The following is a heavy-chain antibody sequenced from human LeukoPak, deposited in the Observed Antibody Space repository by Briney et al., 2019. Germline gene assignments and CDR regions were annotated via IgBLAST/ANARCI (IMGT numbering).Heavy chain of an antibody. CDR2: IKSKTDGGTT. CDR1: GFTFSNAW. CDR3: TTPPVLSMTTIDY. V-gene: IGHV3-15*01. J-gene: IGHJ4*02. Sequence: LGGSLRLSCAASGFTFSNAWMSWVRQAPGKGLEWVGRIKSKTDGGTTDYAAPVKGRFTISRDDSKNTLYLQMNSLKTEDTAVYYCTTPPVLSMTTIDYWGQGTLVTVSS. D-gene: IGHD3-16*01.